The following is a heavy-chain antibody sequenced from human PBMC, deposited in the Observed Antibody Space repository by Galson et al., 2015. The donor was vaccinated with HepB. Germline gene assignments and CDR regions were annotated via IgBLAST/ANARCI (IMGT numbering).Heavy chain of an antibody. CDR2: IDAANGKT. D-gene: IGHD3-10*01. V-gene: IGHV1-3*01. J-gene: IGHJ5*02. CDR1: GYTFIRYT. Sequence: SVKVSCKASGYTFIRYTIHWVRQAPGQRLEWMGWIDAANGKTTYSQKFQGRVSISRDTSASTAYMELSSLSSEDTTVYYCARSPGTYGSFDPWGQGTLVTVSS. CDR3: ARSPGTYGSFDP.